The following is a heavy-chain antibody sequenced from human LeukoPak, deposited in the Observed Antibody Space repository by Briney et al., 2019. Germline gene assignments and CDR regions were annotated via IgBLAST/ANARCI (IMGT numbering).Heavy chain of an antibody. D-gene: IGHD3-3*01. J-gene: IGHJ5*02. CDR1: GYTFTSYD. CDR2: MNPNRGNT. CDR3: ARSQGLLGWLPLTNNWFDP. V-gene: IGHV1-8*01. Sequence: ASVTVSCKASGYTFTSYDINWVRQAPGQGLEWMGWMNPNRGNTGYAQKFQGTVTMTRNTSISTAYMELSSLRSEDTAVYYCARSQGLLGWLPLTNNWFDPWGQGTLVTVSS.